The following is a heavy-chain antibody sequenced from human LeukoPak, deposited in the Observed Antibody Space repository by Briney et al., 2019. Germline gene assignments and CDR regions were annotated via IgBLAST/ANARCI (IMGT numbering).Heavy chain of an antibody. CDR3: AKGMVYGYYDFWSGSPDAFDI. V-gene: IGHV3-30*18. J-gene: IGHJ3*02. CDR1: GFTFSSYG. Sequence: GGSLRLSCAASGFTFSSYGMHRVRQAPGKGLEWVAVISYDGRNKYYADSVKGRFTISRDNSKNTLYLQMNSLRAEDTAVYYCAKGMVYGYYDFWSGSPDAFDIWGRGTMVSVCS. D-gene: IGHD3-3*01. CDR2: ISYDGRNK.